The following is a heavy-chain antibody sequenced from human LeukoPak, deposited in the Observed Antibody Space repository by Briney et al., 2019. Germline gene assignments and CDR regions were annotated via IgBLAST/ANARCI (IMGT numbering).Heavy chain of an antibody. D-gene: IGHD3-22*01. CDR3: ARRIQPYYYDSSGYFPFDY. CDR1: GYTFTGYY. V-gene: IGHV1-2*02. CDR2: INPNSGGT. Sequence: ASVTVSCKASGYTFTGYYMHWVRQAPGQGLEWMGWINPNSGGTNYAQKFQGRVIMTRDTSISTAYMELSRLRSGDTAVYYCARRIQPYYYDSSGYFPFDYWGQGTLVTVSS. J-gene: IGHJ4*02.